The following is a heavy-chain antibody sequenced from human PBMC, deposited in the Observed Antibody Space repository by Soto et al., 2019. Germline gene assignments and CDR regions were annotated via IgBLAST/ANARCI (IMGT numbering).Heavy chain of an antibody. J-gene: IGHJ5*02. CDR3: ARSVFP. Sequence: QVQLQESGPGLVKPSQTLSLTCTVSGGSISTGGYYWNWIRQHPGKGLEWIGYFYYSGSTYYNPSLKSRLTIAVITSKNLFSLKLSSVTAADTAVYYCARSVFPWGQGTLVSVSS. V-gene: IGHV4-31*03. CDR2: FYYSGST. CDR1: GGSISTGGYY.